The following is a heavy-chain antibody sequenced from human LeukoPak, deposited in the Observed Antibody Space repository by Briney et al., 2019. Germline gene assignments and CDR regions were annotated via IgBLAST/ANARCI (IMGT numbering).Heavy chain of an antibody. J-gene: IGHJ6*03. D-gene: IGHD6-6*01. V-gene: IGHV1-2*02. Sequence: ASVKVSCKASGYTFTGYYMHWVRQAPGQGLEWMGWINPNSGGTNYAQKFQGRVTMTRDTSISTAYMELSRLRSDDTAVYYCARGGAARLFPVHYYYYYMDVWGKGTTVTVSS. CDR3: ARGGAARLFPVHYYYYYMDV. CDR1: GYTFTGYY. CDR2: INPNSGGT.